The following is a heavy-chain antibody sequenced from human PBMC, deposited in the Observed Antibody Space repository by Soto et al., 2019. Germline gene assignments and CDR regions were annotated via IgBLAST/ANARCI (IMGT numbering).Heavy chain of an antibody. D-gene: IGHD3-10*01. CDR3: ARAMVRGTGWFDP. CDR1: GYTFTGYY. V-gene: IGHV1-2*02. CDR2: INPNSGGT. J-gene: IGHJ5*02. Sequence: ASVKVSCKASGYTFTGYYMHWVRQAPGQGLEWMGWINPNSGGTNYAQKFQGRVTMTRDTSISTAYMELSRLRSDDTAVYCCARAMVRGTGWFDPWGQGTLVTVSS.